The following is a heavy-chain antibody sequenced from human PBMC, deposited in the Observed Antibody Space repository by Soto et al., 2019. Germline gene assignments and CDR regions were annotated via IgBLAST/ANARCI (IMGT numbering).Heavy chain of an antibody. D-gene: IGHD3-16*01. CDR2: IYWDDDK. CDR3: APIPNYYQYDWFDP. CDR1: GFSLTTRGVG. V-gene: IGHV2-5*02. Sequence: QITLKESGPTLVKPTQTLTLTCTFSGFSLTTRGVGVGWIRQPPGKALECLALIYWDDDKRYSPSLQSRLSITKDTSKNQVVQTMTNVDPVDTATYYCAPIPNYYQYDWFDPWGQGTLVSVSS. J-gene: IGHJ5*02.